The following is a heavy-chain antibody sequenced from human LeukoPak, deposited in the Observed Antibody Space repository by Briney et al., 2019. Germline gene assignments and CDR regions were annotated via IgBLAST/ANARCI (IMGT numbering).Heavy chain of an antibody. D-gene: IGHD3-22*01. CDR2: ISGSGGTT. CDR3: AINYDSSGYHVGFDP. CDR1: GFTFSSYA. J-gene: IGHJ5*02. Sequence: GGSLRLSCAASGFTFSSYAMSWVREAPGKGLEWVSAISGSGGTTFYADSVKGRFTISRDNSKNTLYLQMSSLRAEDTAVYYCAINYDSSGYHVGFDPWGQGTLVTVSS. V-gene: IGHV3-23*01.